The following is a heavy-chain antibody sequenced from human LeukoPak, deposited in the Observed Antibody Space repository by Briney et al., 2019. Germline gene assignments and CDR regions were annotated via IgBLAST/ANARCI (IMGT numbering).Heavy chain of an antibody. D-gene: IGHD4-17*01. Sequence: SETLSLTCNVSGDSISSYYWNWIRQPPGKGLEWIGYIYDSGSTNYNPSLKSRVTISVDTSKNQFSLTLRSVAAADTAVYYCARSQIDYGDYVNWFDPWGQGTLVTVSS. CDR2: IYDSGST. CDR1: GDSISSYY. V-gene: IGHV4-59*01. CDR3: ARSQIDYGDYVNWFDP. J-gene: IGHJ5*02.